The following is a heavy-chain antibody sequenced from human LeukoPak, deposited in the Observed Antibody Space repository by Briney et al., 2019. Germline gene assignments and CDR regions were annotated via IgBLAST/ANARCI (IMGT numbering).Heavy chain of an antibody. V-gene: IGHV4-59*01. J-gene: IGHJ4*02. D-gene: IGHD5-12*01. CDR2: ISYSGTT. CDR1: GGSISSYY. Sequence: SETLSLTCTVSGGSISSYYWNWIRQPPRKGLEWIGYISYSGTTNYTPSLKSRVTISVDTSKKQFSLKLASATAADTAVYYCARGDDYKTTLFDYWGQGTLVTVSS. CDR3: ARGDDYKTTLFDY.